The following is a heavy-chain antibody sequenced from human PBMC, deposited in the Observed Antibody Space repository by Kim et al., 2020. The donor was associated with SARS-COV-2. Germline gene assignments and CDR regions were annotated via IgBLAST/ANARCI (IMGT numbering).Heavy chain of an antibody. J-gene: IGHJ5*02. Sequence: GGSLRLSCAASGFTFSSYWMHWVRQAPGKGLVWVSRINSDGSSTSYADSVKGRFTISRDNAKNTLYLQMNSLRAEDTAVYYCAREASWIRGVWFGEDNWFDPWGQGTLVTVSS. CDR1: GFTFSSYW. CDR3: AREASWIRGVWFGEDNWFDP. V-gene: IGHV3-74*01. D-gene: IGHD3-10*01. CDR2: INSDGSST.